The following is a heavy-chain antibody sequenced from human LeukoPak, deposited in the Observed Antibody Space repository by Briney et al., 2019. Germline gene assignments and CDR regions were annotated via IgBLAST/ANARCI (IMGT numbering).Heavy chain of an antibody. CDR3: ARGRHPYNWNYEDPYFDY. CDR2: TIPIFGTA. J-gene: IGHJ4*02. V-gene: IGHV1-69*05. Sequence: SVKVSCKASGGTFSSYAISWVRQAPGQGLEWMGGTIPIFGTANYAQKFQGRVTITTDESTSTAYMELSSLRSEDTAVYYCARGRHPYNWNYEDPYFDYWGQGTLVTVPS. CDR1: GGTFSSYA. D-gene: IGHD1-7*01.